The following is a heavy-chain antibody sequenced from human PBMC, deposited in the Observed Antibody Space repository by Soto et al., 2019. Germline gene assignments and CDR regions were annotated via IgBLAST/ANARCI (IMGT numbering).Heavy chain of an antibody. CDR1: GRALRSYY. CDR2: IYYSGST. V-gene: IGHV4-59*01. J-gene: IGHJ3*02. CDR3: ARRRCGWFINQLLNAFDI. Sequence: SETPSLICPVPGRALRSYYSTWIRQPPGKSLEWIGYIYYSGSTNYNPSLKSRVTISVDTSKNQFSLKLSSVSAADTAVYYFARRRCGWFINQLLNAFDIWGQGTMVTVSS. D-gene: IGHD2-2*01.